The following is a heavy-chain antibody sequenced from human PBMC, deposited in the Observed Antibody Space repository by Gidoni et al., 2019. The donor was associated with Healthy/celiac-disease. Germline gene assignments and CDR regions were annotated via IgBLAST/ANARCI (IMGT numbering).Heavy chain of an antibody. J-gene: IGHJ4*02. CDR2: IYDSGRT. D-gene: IGHD2-2*02. CDR1: GGSISSYY. CDR3: ARGYTWVDY. Sequence: QVQLQESGPGLVKPSETLSLTCTVSGGSISSYYWSWIRQPTGQGLEWIGDIYDSGRTNYNPSLKSLVTISVDTSKNQFSLKLSSVTAADTAMYYCARGYTWVDYWGQGTRVTVSS. V-gene: IGHV4-59*01.